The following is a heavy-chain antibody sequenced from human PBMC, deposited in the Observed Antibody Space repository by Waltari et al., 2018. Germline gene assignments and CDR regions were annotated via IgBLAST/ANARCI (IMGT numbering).Heavy chain of an antibody. CDR3: ARGAVYYYDSSGYYGMEYYGMDV. CDR1: GYTFTSYD. V-gene: IGHV1-8*02. Sequence: QVQLVQSGAEVKKPGASVKVSCKASGYTFTSYDINWVRQATGQGLEWMGWMNPNSGNTGYAQKFQGKVTMDRNTSISTAYMELSSLRSEDTAVYYCARGAVYYYDSSGYYGMEYYGMDVWGQGTTVTVSS. D-gene: IGHD3-22*01. CDR2: MNPNSGNT. J-gene: IGHJ6*02.